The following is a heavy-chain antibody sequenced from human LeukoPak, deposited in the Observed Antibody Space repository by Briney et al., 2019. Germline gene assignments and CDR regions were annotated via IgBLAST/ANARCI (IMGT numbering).Heavy chain of an antibody. D-gene: IGHD4-11*01. CDR2: ISGSGGST. CDR1: VVTSTDYY. V-gene: IGHV3-23*01. CDR3: ARRQTTVKAQAY. Sequence: QPRRSLRLSPAAPVVTSTDYYICWVRQAPGKGMGWVSFISGSGGSTYYADSVKGRFTISRDNSKNTLYPQMNSLRGEDTAVYYCARRQTTVKAQAYWGEGTLVTVSS. J-gene: IGHJ4*02.